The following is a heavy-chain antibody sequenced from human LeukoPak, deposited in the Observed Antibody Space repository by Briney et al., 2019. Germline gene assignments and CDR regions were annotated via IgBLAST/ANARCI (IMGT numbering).Heavy chain of an antibody. V-gene: IGHV4-61*01. Sequence: SETLSLTCTVSGYSISSGYYWGWIRQPPGKGLEWIGYIYYSGSTNYNPSLKSRVTISVDTSKNQFSLKLSSVTAADTAVYYCARGGGSYFDWGQGTMVTVSS. J-gene: IGHJ3*01. CDR3: ARGGGSYFD. D-gene: IGHD1-26*01. CDR1: GYSISSGYY. CDR2: IYYSGST.